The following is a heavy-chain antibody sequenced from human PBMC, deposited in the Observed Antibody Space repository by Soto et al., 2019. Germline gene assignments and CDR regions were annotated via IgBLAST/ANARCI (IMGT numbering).Heavy chain of an antibody. Sequence: QVQVMQSGAEVKKPGASVKVSCKASGYTFTSYGISWVRQAPGQGLEWMGWISTYSGNTNYAQKLQGRVTMTTDTSTSTAYMELRSLRSDDTAVYYCGRDLYQSVFYYGMDVWGQGTTVTVSS. V-gene: IGHV1-18*01. CDR2: ISTYSGNT. CDR3: GRDLYQSVFYYGMDV. CDR1: GYTFTSYG. J-gene: IGHJ6*02. D-gene: IGHD2-2*01.